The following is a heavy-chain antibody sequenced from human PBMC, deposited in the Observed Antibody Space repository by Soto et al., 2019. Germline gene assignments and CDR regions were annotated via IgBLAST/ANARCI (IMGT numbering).Heavy chain of an antibody. V-gene: IGHV3-30*03. CDR1: GFTFGSFG. D-gene: IGHD3-10*01. CDR3: ARDRGADSYYYYGMDV. J-gene: IGHJ6*02. Sequence: QAQLVESGGGVVQPGRSLRLTCAASGFTFGSFGMHWVRQAPGKGLEWLAVISKDGTHSYYADSVRGRFTISRDNSKNTLRLQLNSLRAEDTAVFYCARDRGADSYYYYGMDVWGQGTTVTVSS. CDR2: ISKDGTHS.